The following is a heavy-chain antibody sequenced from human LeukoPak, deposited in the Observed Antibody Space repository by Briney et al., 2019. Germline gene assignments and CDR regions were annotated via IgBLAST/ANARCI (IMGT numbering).Heavy chain of an antibody. D-gene: IGHD3-10*01. CDR1: GGSISSGSYY. CDR2: IYTSGST. CDR3: PREAVRGVPPPRYYYYYMDV. J-gene: IGHJ6*03. V-gene: IGHV4-61*02. Sequence: SETLSLTCTVSGGSISSGSYYWSWIRQPAGKGLEWIGRIYTSGSTNYNPSLKSRVTISVDTSKNQFSLKLSSVTAADTAVYYCPREAVRGVPPPRYYYYYMDVWGKGTTVTVSS.